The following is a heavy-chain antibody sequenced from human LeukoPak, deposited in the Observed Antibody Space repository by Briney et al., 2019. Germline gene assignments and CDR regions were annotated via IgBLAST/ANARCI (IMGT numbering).Heavy chain of an antibody. J-gene: IGHJ4*02. CDR3: ARDPYYDESSGLGDY. CDR2: ISRSSSVL. D-gene: IGHD3-22*01. Sequence: TGGSLRLSCAASGFTFNNYRMNWVRQAPGKGLEWVSHISRSSSVLYYADSVKGRFTISRDNAKNSLYLQMNSLRDEDTAVYYCARDPYYDESSGLGDYWGQGTLVTVSS. CDR1: GFTFNNYR. V-gene: IGHV3-48*02.